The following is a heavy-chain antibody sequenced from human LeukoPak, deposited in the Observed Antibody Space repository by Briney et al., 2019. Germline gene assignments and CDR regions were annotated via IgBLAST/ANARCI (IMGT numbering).Heavy chain of an antibody. D-gene: IGHD3-10*01. CDR1: GFTFSSYA. V-gene: IGHV3-23*01. Sequence: GGSLRLSCAASGFTFSSYAMSWVRQAPGKGLEWVSAISGSGGSTYYADSVKGRFTISRDNSKNTLYLQMNSLRAEDTAVYYCAKEDEGIWFGESTTYYGMDVWGKGTTVTVSS. J-gene: IGHJ6*04. CDR2: ISGSGGST. CDR3: AKEDEGIWFGESTTYYGMDV.